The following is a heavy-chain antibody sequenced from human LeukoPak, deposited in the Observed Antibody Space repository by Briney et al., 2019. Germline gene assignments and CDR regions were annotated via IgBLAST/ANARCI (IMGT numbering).Heavy chain of an antibody. D-gene: IGHD6-25*01. CDR3: ARGGADYYYMDV. CDR1: GGTFSSYA. J-gene: IGHJ6*03. Sequence: SVKVSCKASGGTFSSYAISWVRQAPGQGLEWMGGIIPIFGTANYAQKFQGRVTITTDESTSTAYMELSSLRSEDTAVYYCARGGADYYYMDVWGKGTTVTVSS. V-gene: IGHV1-69*05. CDR2: IIPIFGTA.